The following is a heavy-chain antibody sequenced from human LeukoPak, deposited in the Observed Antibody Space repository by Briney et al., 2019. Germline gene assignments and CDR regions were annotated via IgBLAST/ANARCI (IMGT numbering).Heavy chain of an antibody. CDR2: INHSGST. CDR3: ARVVPAGYYGMDV. D-gene: IGHD2-2*01. J-gene: IGHJ6*02. V-gene: IGHV4-34*01. Sequence: KPSETLSLTCAVYGGSFSGYYWSWIRQPPGKGLGWIGEINHSGSTNYNPSLKSRVTISVDTSKNQFSLKLSSVTAADTAVYYCARVVPAGYYGMDVWGQGTTVTVSS. CDR1: GGSFSGYY.